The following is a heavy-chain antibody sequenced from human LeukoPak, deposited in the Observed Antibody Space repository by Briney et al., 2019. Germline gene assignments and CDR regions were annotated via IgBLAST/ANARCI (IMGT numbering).Heavy chain of an antibody. Sequence: SETLSLTCTVSGGSISSSSYYWGWIRQPPGKGLEWIGSIYYSGSTYYNPSLKSRVTISVDTSKNQFSLKLSSVTAADTAVYYCARPFYGSGSPPIGDYWGQGTLVTVSS. CDR1: GGSISSSSYY. CDR2: IYYSGST. V-gene: IGHV4-39*01. D-gene: IGHD3-10*01. CDR3: ARPFYGSGSPPIGDY. J-gene: IGHJ4*02.